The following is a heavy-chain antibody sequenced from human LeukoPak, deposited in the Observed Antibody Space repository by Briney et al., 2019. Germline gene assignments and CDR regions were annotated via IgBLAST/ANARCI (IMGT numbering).Heavy chain of an antibody. CDR3: ARAPVIDYYGSGSYFDY. CDR1: GFTFSGYS. D-gene: IGHD3-10*01. J-gene: IGHJ4*02. CDR2: ISSSGSTI. V-gene: IGHV3-48*02. Sequence: GGSLRLSCAASGFTFSGYSMNWVRQAPGKGLEWVSYISSSGSTIHYADSVKGRFTISRDNAKNSLYLQMNSLRDEDTAVYYCARAPVIDYYGSGSYFDYWGQGTLVTVSS.